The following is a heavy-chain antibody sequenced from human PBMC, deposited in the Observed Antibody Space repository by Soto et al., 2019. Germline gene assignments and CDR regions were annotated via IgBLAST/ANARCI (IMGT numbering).Heavy chain of an antibody. Sequence: SGTLSLTCAVFGGSFSGYYWIWIRQPPGQGLGGIGEINHGGSSNYNPHVKSRVTISADTSKNRFSLQLGAVTAADTDVYYCARCREYQLLQSAGGGFDTWGQGALVTVYS. D-gene: IGHD2-2*01. CDR3: ARCREYQLLQSAGGGFDT. CDR1: GGSFSGYY. CDR2: INHGGSS. J-gene: IGHJ5*02. V-gene: IGHV4-34*01.